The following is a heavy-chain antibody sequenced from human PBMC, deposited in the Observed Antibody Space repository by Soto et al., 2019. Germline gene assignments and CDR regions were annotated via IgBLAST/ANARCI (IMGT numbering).Heavy chain of an antibody. CDR1: GYSFTSYW. J-gene: IGHJ6*02. D-gene: IGHD6-6*01. V-gene: IGHV5-10-1*01. CDR3: ARHWYSSSSVLLAGMDV. Sequence: PGESLKISCKGSGYSFTSYWISWVRQMPGKGLEWMGRIDPSDSYTNYSPSFQGHVTISADKSISTAYLQWSSLKASDTAMYYCARHWYSSSSVLLAGMDVWGQGTTVTVSS. CDR2: IDPSDSYT.